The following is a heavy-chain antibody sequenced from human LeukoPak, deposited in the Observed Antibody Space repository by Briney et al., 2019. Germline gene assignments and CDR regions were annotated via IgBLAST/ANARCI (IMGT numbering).Heavy chain of an antibody. CDR3: LRDLNWSLDQ. D-gene: IGHD1-20*01. CDR1: GFTFSTYA. CDR2: ISYDGSNK. Sequence: GGSLRLSCAASGFTFSTYAMSWVRQAPGKGLEWVAVISYDGSNKYYADSVKGRFTISRDNAKNTLYLQMNSLRAEDTAVYYCLRDLNWSLDQWGQGTLVTVSS. V-gene: IGHV3-30-3*01. J-gene: IGHJ4*02.